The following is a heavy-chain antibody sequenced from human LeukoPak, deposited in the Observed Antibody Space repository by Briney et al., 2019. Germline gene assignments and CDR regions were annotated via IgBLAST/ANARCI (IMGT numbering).Heavy chain of an antibody. D-gene: IGHD6-13*01. CDR1: GFTFSSYS. J-gene: IGHJ4*02. CDR3: ASGGEQQLLRDY. CDR2: ISSSSSYI. Sequence: GGSLRLSCAASGFTFSSYSMNWVRQAPGKGLEWVSSISSSSSYIYYADSVKGRLTISRDNAKNSLYLQMNSLRAEDTAVYYCASGGEQQLLRDYWGQGTLVTVSS. V-gene: IGHV3-21*01.